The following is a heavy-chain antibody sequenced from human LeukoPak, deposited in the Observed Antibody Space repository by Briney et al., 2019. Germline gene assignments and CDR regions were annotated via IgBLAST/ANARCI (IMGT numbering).Heavy chain of an antibody. CDR2: IYYSGST. J-gene: IGHJ4*02. CDR3: ARYVAAGGFDY. Sequence: SETLSLTCIVSGGSISSHYWSWIRQPPGKGLEWIGYIYYSGSTNYNPSLKSRVTISVDTSKNQFSLQLSSVTAADTAVYYCARYVAAGGFDYWGQGTLVTVSS. V-gene: IGHV4-59*08. CDR1: GGSISSHY. D-gene: IGHD2-15*01.